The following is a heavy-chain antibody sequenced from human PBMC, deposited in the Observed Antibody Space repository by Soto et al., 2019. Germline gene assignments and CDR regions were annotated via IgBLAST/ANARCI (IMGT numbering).Heavy chain of an antibody. CDR2: IYYSGST. J-gene: IGHJ4*02. D-gene: IGHD3-16*01. CDR1: GGSISSYY. V-gene: IGHV4-59*08. Sequence: QVQLQESGPGLVKPSETLSLTCTVSGGSISSYYWSWIRQPPGKGLEWIGYIYYSGSTNYNPSLKTRVPTSADTAKNQFSLKLSSVTAADTAVYYCASLWGWSVDYWGQGTLVTVSS. CDR3: ASLWGWSVDY.